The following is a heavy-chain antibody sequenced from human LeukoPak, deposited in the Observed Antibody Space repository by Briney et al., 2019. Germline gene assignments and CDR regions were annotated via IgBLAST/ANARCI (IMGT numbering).Heavy chain of an antibody. V-gene: IGHV1-24*01. CDR1: GYTLTELS. D-gene: IGHD3-10*01. Sequence: ASVEVSCKVSGYTLTELSMHWVRQAPGKGLEWMGGFDPEDGETIYAQKFQGRVTMTEDTSTDTAYMELSSLRSEDTAVYYCATDGPRELLPRPFDYWGQGTLVTVSS. CDR3: ATDGPRELLPRPFDY. CDR2: FDPEDGET. J-gene: IGHJ4*02.